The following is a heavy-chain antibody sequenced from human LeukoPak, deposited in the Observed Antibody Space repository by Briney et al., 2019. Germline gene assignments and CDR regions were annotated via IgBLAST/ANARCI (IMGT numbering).Heavy chain of an antibody. CDR2: INAGNGNT. D-gene: IGHD4-17*01. J-gene: IGHJ4*02. Sequence: GGSLRLSCAASGYTFTSYAMHWVRQAPGQRLEWMGWINAGNGNTKYSQKFQGRVTITRDTSASTAYMELSSLRSEDTAVYYCARGLTVTTYYFDYWGQGILVTVSS. CDR3: ARGLTVTTYYFDY. V-gene: IGHV1-3*01. CDR1: GYTFTSYA.